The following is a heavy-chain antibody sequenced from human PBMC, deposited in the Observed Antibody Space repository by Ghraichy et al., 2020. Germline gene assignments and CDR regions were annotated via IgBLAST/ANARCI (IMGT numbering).Heavy chain of an antibody. CDR1: GGSISSSSYY. CDR2: IYYSGST. CDR3: ARLGSYDILTGTGRYYFDY. V-gene: IGHV4-39*01. J-gene: IGHJ4*02. D-gene: IGHD3-9*01. Sequence: SETLSLTCTVSGGSISSSSYYWGWVRQPPGKGLEWIGSIYYSGSTYYNPSLKSRVTISVDTSKNQFSLKLSSVTAADTAVYYCARLGSYDILTGTGRYYFDYWGQGTLVTVSS.